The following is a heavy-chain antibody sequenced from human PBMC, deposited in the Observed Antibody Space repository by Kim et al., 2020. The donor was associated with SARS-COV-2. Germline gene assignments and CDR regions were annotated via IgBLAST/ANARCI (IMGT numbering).Heavy chain of an antibody. CDR1: GYTFTSYG. CDR2: ISAYNGNT. CDR3: AREPGITIFGVAPVYYYYGMDV. J-gene: IGHJ6*02. V-gene: IGHV1-18*01. D-gene: IGHD3-3*01. Sequence: ASVKVSCKASGYTFTSYGISWVRQAPGQGLEWMGWISAYNGNTNYAQKLQGRVTMTTDTSTSTAYMELRSLRSDDTAVYYCAREPGITIFGVAPVYYYYGMDVWGQGTTVTVSS.